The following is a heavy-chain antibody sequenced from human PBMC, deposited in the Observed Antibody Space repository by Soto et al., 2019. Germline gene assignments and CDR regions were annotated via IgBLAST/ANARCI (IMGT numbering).Heavy chain of an antibody. CDR2: IIPIFGTA. J-gene: IGHJ6*02. CDR1: GGTFSSYA. V-gene: IGHV1-69*06. D-gene: IGHD3-3*01. CDR3: ATRNTIFGVVIMDFYYYYGMDV. Sequence: SVKVSCKASGGTFSSYAISWVRQAPGQGLEWMGGIIPIFGTANYAQKFQGRVTITADKSTSTAYMELSSLRSEDTAVYYCATRNTIFGVVIMDFYYYYGMDVWGQGTTVTVSS.